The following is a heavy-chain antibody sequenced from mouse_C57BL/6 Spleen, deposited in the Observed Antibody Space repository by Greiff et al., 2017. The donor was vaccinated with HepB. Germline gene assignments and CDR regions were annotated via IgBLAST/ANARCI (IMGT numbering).Heavy chain of an antibody. Sequence: QVQLKESGAELARPGASVKLSCKASGYTFTSYGISWVKQRTGQGLEWIGEIYPRSGNTYYNEKFKGKATLTADKSSSTAYMELRSLTSEDSAVYFCARGNYDGGDYFDYWGQGTTLTVSS. D-gene: IGHD2-4*01. J-gene: IGHJ2*01. CDR2: IYPRSGNT. CDR1: GYTFTSYG. CDR3: ARGNYDGGDYFDY. V-gene: IGHV1-81*01.